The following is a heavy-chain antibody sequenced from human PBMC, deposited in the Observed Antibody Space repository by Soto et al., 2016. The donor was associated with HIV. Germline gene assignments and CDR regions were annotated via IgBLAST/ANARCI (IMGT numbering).Heavy chain of an antibody. D-gene: IGHD4-17*01. Sequence: EVQLVESGGGSVQPGGSLRLSCEASGFPFRSYVMNWVRQAPGKGLEWISYISSSGSIKHYADSVKGRFTISRDKAKNSLLLQMNSLRVDDTAVYYCVRRSNTVTTAYWYFDLWGLAPSSLSPQ. J-gene: IGHJ2*01. CDR2: ISSSGSIK. V-gene: IGHV3-48*03. CDR3: VRRSNTVTTAYWYFDL. CDR1: GFPFRSYV.